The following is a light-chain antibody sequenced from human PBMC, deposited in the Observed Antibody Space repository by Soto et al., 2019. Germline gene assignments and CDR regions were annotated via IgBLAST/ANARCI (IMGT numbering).Light chain of an antibody. CDR2: EVS. CDR3: SSYTSSSTLGGV. CDR1: SSDVGGYNY. Sequence: QSVLTQPASVSGSPGQSITISCTGTSSDVGGYNYVSWYQQHPGKAPKLMIYEVSNRPSGVSNRFSGSKSGNTASLTISGLQAEDEADYSCSSYTSSSTLGGVFGGGTKVTVL. V-gene: IGLV2-14*01. J-gene: IGLJ3*02.